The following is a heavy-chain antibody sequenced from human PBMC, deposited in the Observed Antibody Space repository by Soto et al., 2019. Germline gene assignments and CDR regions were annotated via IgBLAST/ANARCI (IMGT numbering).Heavy chain of an antibody. CDR2: INPSGGST. J-gene: IGHJ6*03. CDR1: GYTFTSYY. CDR3: ARWERDCSGGSCSPKNYDDLGV. Sequence: ASVKVSCKASGYTFTSYYMHWVRQAPGQGLEWMGIINPSGGSTSYAQKFQGRVTITRDTSTSTVHMELSSLRSEDTAVYYCARWERDCSGGSCSPKNYDDLGVWGKGPTVNVS. D-gene: IGHD2-15*01. V-gene: IGHV1-46*03.